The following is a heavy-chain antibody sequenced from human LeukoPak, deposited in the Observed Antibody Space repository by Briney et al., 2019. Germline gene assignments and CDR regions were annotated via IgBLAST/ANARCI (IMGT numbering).Heavy chain of an antibody. CDR2: IYHSGST. V-gene: IGHV4-30-2*03. CDR1: GGSISSGGYS. CDR3: ARRNHYFDY. J-gene: IGHJ4*02. Sequence: PSQTLSLTCAVSGGSISSGGYSWSWIRQPPGKGLEWIGYIYHSGSTYYNPSLKSRVTISVGTSKNQFSLRLTSVTAADTAVYYCARRNHYFDYWGQGALVTVSS.